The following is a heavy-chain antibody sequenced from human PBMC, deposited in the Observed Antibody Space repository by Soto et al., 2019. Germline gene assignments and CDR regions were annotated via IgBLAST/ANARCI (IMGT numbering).Heavy chain of an antibody. Sequence: DVQLVESGGGQVKPGGSLRLSCAASGFTFSSYTINWVRLGPGKGLEWVSSISTRSSLIYYADSVKGRFTISRDNAKNSAYLHMDSLRAEDTAVYYCATLARGGPVTLPLDDWGQGTLVTVSS. D-gene: IGHD3-10*01. CDR3: ATLARGGPVTLPLDD. CDR1: GFTFSSYT. CDR2: ISTRSSLI. J-gene: IGHJ4*02. V-gene: IGHV3-21*01.